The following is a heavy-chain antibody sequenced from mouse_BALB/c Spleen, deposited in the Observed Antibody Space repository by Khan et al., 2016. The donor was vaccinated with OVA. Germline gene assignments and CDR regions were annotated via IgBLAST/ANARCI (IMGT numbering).Heavy chain of an antibody. D-gene: IGHD2-14*01. Sequence: QIQLVQSGPELKKPGETVKISCKASGYTFTDYSMHWVKQAPGKGLKWMGWINTETGEPTYADDLKGRFACSLDTSASTAYLLINNLKNEDTATYFCARDRYDYFDYWGQGTTLTVSS. CDR3: ARDRYDYFDY. J-gene: IGHJ2*01. CDR2: INTETGEP. V-gene: IGHV9-2-1*01. CDR1: GYTFTDYS.